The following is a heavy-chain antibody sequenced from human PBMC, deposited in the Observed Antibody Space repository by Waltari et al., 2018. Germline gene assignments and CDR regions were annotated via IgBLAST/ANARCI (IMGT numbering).Heavy chain of an antibody. V-gene: IGHV3-30*01. CDR2: ISFDGNNI. CDR3: ARDGHSYFYGSWSDY. CDR1: GISDSSYA. J-gene: IGHJ4*02. Sequence: QVQLVESGGGVVQPGQSLTLSCEVSGISDSSYALPRVRQAPGKGLEWVAVISFDGNNIYFADSVKGRFTINRDNSKNTLSLQMNSLTPEDTAIYYCARDGHSYFYGSWSDYWGQGTLVTVSS. D-gene: IGHD3-10*01.